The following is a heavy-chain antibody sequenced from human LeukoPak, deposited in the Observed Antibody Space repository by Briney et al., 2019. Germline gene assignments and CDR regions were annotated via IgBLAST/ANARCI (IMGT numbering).Heavy chain of an antibody. V-gene: IGHV1-46*01. D-gene: IGHD3-22*01. J-gene: IGHJ4*02. Sequence: ASVKVSCKASGYTFTSYYMHWVRQAPGQGLEWMGIINPSGGSTSYAPKFQGRVTMTRDTSTSTVYMDLSGLRSEDTAVYYCARDSHDTSGYPGYWDQGTLVTVSS. CDR3: ARDSHDTSGYPGY. CDR1: GYTFTSYY. CDR2: INPSGGST.